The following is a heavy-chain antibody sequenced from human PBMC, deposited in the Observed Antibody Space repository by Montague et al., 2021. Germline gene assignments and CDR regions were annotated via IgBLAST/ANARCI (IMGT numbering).Heavy chain of an antibody. J-gene: IGHJ3*02. V-gene: IGHV4-4*07. Sequence: SETLSLTCSVSGDSISSYEYYWTWIRQPAGRGLEWIGRVYKRGDTNTNPSLRSRLTLSVDTSKNHFSLPLTSVTAADTAVYFCARDSPVVEPWVGEHKGAFDIWGQGTMVTVSS. D-gene: IGHD3-10*01. CDR1: GDSISSYEYY. CDR2: VYKRGDT. CDR3: ARDSPVVEPWVGEHKGAFDI.